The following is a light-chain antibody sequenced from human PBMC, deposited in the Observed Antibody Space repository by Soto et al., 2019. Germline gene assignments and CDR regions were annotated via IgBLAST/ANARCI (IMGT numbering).Light chain of an antibody. Sequence: DIQMTQSPSSLSAFVGDRVTITCRASRTIRSYLNWYQQKPGKAPKLLIYSASSLQSGVSSRFSGSGSGTDFTLTISRLQPEDSATYYCQQSFSVPPYTFGQGTNLEI. J-gene: IGKJ2*01. CDR1: RTIRSY. CDR2: SAS. V-gene: IGKV1-39*01. CDR3: QQSFSVPPYT.